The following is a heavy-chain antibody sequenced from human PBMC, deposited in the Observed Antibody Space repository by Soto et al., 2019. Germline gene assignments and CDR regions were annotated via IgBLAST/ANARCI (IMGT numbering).Heavy chain of an antibody. J-gene: IGHJ4*02. CDR3: ATELAAADKEFDY. CDR1: GFTFSSYS. V-gene: IGHV3-21*01. Sequence: GGSLRLSCAASGFTFSSYSMNWVRQAPGKGLEWVSSISSSSYIYYADSVKGRFTISRDNAKNSLYLQMNSLRAEDTAVYYCATELAAADKEFDYWGQGTLVTVSS. CDR2: ISSSSYI. D-gene: IGHD6-13*01.